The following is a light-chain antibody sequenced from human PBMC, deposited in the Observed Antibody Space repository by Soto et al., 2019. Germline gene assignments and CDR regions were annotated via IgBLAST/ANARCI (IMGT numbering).Light chain of an antibody. CDR3: QQYNNWPWT. J-gene: IGKJ1*01. CDR1: QSVSSN. CDR2: GAS. Sequence: EIVMTQSPATLSVSPGERATLSCRASQSVSSNLAWYQQKPGQAPRLLIYGASTRATGIPAMFSGSGSGTEFTLTISSLQSEEFAVYYCQQYNNWPWTFGQGTKVEIK. V-gene: IGKV3-15*01.